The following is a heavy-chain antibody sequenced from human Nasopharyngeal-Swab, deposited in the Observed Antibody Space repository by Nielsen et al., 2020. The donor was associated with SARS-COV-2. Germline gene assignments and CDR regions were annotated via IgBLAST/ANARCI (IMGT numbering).Heavy chain of an antibody. Sequence: ASVKVSCKASGYTFTGYYMHWVRQAPGQGLEWMGRINPNSGGTNYAQKFQGRVTMTRDTSISTAYMELSRLRSDDTAAYYCARDPSGYDSDYWGQGTLVTASS. J-gene: IGHJ4*02. CDR2: INPNSGGT. CDR3: ARDPSGYDSDY. V-gene: IGHV1-2*06. CDR1: GYTFTGYY. D-gene: IGHD5-12*01.